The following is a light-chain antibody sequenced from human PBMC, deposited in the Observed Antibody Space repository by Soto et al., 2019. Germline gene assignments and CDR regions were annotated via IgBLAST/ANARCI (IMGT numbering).Light chain of an antibody. CDR1: QSVGTY. CDR2: GAS. V-gene: IGKV3-20*01. Sequence: VLTQSRGTLSLSPGERATLSCRASQSVGTYLAWYQQKPGQAPRLLIYGASSRATGIPDRFSGSGSGTDFTLTISRLEPEDFAVYYCQQYGSSPSWPFGQGTKVDIK. CDR3: QQYGSSPSWP. J-gene: IGKJ1*01.